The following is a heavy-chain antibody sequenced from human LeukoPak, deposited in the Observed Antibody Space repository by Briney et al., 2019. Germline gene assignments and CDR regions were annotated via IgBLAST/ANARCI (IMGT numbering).Heavy chain of an antibody. CDR1: CGSISSYY. J-gene: IGHJ4*02. CDR3: ARGWSDNWNDGSLYDY. Sequence: SETLSLTCTVSCGSISSYYWSWIRQPPGKGLEWIGYIYYSGSTNYNPSLKSRVTISVDTSKNQFSLKLSSVTAADTAVYYCARGWSDNWNDGSLYDYWGQGTLVTVSS. V-gene: IGHV4-59*01. CDR2: IYYSGST. D-gene: IGHD1-20*01.